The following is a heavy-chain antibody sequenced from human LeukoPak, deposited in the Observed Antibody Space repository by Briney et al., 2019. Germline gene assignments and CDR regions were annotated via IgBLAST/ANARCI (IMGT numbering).Heavy chain of an antibody. D-gene: IGHD2-2*01. CDR3: ARDLLRTSHPYYYYGMDV. V-gene: IGHV3-33*01. CDR2: IWYDGSNK. Sequence: GGSLRLSCAASGFTFSSYGMHWVRQAPGKGLEWVAVIWYDGSNKYYADSVKGRFTISRDNSKNTLYLQMNSLRAEDTAVYYCARDLLRTSHPYYYYGMDVWGQGTTVTVSS. CDR1: GFTFSSYG. J-gene: IGHJ6*02.